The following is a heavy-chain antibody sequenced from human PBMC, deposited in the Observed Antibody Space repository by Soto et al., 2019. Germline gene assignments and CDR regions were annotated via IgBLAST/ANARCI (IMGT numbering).Heavy chain of an antibody. D-gene: IGHD1-7*01. V-gene: IGHV3-23*01. J-gene: IGHJ4*02. Sequence: EVQLLASGGGLVQPGGSLRLSCAASGFTFSSYGMTWVRQAPGKGLEWVSFSSATGAGTYYADSVKGRFTISRDNSKNTLYLQMSSLRADDTAVYYCAKDRRAGGNYGFYSDFWGQGVLVIVSS. CDR3: AKDRRAGGNYGFYSDF. CDR2: SSATGAGT. CDR1: GFTFSSYG.